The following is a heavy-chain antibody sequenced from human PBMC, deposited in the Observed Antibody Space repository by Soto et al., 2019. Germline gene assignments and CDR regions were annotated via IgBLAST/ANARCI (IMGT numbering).Heavy chain of an antibody. CDR2: ISGTGRST. CDR1: GFTFSNCA. Sequence: EVQVWESGGDLVQPGGSLRLSCEASGFTFSNCAMSWARQAPGKGLEWVSGISGTGRSTFYADSVKDRFTISRDNSKNTVYLQMTSLRAEDTAVYYCAKGNTSGWYFFDYWGQGTLVTVSS. D-gene: IGHD6-19*01. V-gene: IGHV3-23*01. CDR3: AKGNTSGWYFFDY. J-gene: IGHJ4*02.